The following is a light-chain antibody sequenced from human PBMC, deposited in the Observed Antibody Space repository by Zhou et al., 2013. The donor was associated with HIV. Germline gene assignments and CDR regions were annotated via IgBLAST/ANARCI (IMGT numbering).Light chain of an antibody. CDR3: QQRSSWPIT. CDR1: QSISRSS. J-gene: IGKJ5*01. V-gene: IGKV3-11*01. CDR2: DAS. Sequence: EIVLTQSPGTLSLSPGERATLSCRASQSISRSSLAWYQQKPGQAPRLLIYDASNRATGIPARFSGSGSGTDFTLTISSLEPEDFAVYYCQQRSSWPITFGQGTRLEIK.